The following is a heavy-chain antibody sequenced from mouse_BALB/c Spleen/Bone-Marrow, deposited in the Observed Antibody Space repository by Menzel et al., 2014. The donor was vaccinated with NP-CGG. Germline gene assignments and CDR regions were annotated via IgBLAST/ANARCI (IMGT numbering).Heavy chain of an antibody. J-gene: IGHJ2*01. Sequence: VQLQQPGPELIKPGASVKMSCKASGYTFTSYVIHWVKQKPGQGLKWIGYINPYNDGTKYNEKFKGKATLTSDKSSSTAYMELSSLTSEDSAVYFCARGGISVDYWGQGTTLTVSS. V-gene: IGHV1-14*01. CDR2: INPYNDGT. CDR1: GYTFTSYV. CDR3: ARGGISVDY.